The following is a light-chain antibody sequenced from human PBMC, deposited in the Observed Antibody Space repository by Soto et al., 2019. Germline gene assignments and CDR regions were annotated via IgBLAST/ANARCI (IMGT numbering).Light chain of an antibody. CDR2: AAS. J-gene: IGKJ1*01. CDR1: QGISSY. CDR3: QQSYCTPRT. V-gene: IGKV1-39*01. Sequence: DIPMTQSPSSLSASVGDRVTITCRASQGISSYLNWYQQKPGKAPKLLIYAASSLQSGVPSRFSGSGSGTDFTLTISSLQPEDFATYYCQQSYCTPRTFGQGTKVEIK.